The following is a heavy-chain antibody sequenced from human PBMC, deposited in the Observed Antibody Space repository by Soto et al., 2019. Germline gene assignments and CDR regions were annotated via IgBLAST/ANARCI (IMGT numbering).Heavy chain of an antibody. CDR3: GRGGDWIDP. Sequence: SETLSLTCTVSGGSISSGDYYWSWIRQPPGKGLEWIGYINYSGSTNNNPSLKGRLTISVDTSKNQFSLKLSSVTAADTAVYYCGRGGDWIDPWGQGTMVTVSS. V-gene: IGHV4-30-4*01. CDR2: INYSGST. CDR1: GGSISSGDYY. J-gene: IGHJ5*02.